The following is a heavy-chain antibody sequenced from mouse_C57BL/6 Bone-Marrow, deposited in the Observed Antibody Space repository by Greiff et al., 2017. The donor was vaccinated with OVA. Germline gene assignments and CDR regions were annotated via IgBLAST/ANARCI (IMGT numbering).Heavy chain of an antibody. V-gene: IGHV1-15*01. Sequence: QVQLQQSGAELVRPGASVTLSCKASGYTFTDYEMHWVKQTPVHGLEWIGAIDPETGGTAYNQKFKGKAILTADKSSSTAYMELRSLTSEDSAVYYCIYSNYPYSFDSWGQGTTPTVSS. D-gene: IGHD2-5*01. CDR2: IDPETGGT. CDR3: IYSNYPYSFDS. CDR1: GYTFTDYE. J-gene: IGHJ2*01.